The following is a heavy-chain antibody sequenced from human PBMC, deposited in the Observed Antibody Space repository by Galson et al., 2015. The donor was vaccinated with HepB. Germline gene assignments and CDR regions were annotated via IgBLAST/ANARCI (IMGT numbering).Heavy chain of an antibody. V-gene: IGHV3-30*04. Sequence: SLRLSCAASGFTFSSYAMHWVRQAPGKGLEWVAVISYDGSNKYYADSVKGRFTISRDNSKNTLYLQMNSLRAEDTAVYYCARGPAYCGGDCYSSPFDYWGQGTLVTVSS. CDR2: ISYDGSNK. J-gene: IGHJ4*02. D-gene: IGHD2-21*02. CDR3: ARGPAYCGGDCYSSPFDY. CDR1: GFTFSSYA.